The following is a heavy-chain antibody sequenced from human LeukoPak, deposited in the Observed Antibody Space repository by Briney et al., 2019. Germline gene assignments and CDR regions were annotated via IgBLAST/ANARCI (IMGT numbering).Heavy chain of an antibody. Sequence: PGRSLRLSCAASGLTFSEYAMSWVRQVPGMGLEWVSTIGVSGGSTNYADSVRGRFAISRDNSKNTLYLQINSLRADDTAVYYCAKGRVGTNGVLEHWGQGTLVTVSS. CDR2: IGVSGGST. CDR1: GLTFSEYA. V-gene: IGHV3-23*01. J-gene: IGHJ1*01. D-gene: IGHD1-26*01. CDR3: AKGRVGTNGVLEH.